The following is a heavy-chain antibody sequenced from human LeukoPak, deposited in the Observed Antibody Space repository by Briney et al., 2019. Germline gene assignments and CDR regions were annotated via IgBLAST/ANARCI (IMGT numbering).Heavy chain of an antibody. J-gene: IGHJ4*02. CDR2: ISSSSSYI. V-gene: IGHV3-21*01. D-gene: IGHD1-1*01. CDR3: GRAVSTGTVVY. Sequence: GGSLRLSCAASGFTFSSYSMNWVRQAPGKGLEWVSSISSSSSYIYYADSVKGRFTISRDNAKNSLYLQMNFLRAEDTAVYYCGRAVSTGTVVYWGQGTLVTVSS. CDR1: GFTFSSYS.